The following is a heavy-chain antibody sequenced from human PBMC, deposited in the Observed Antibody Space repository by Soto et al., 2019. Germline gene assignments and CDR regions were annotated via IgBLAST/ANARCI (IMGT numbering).Heavy chain of an antibody. CDR1: GGTFSSFG. Sequence: QVQLVQSGAELKKPGSSVKVSCTASGGTFSSFGISWVRQAPGQGLEWMGGIIPVFGRPNYAQRFRGRLTITADESTNTGYMELIDLRSEDTAVYYCAREGRGYNFWGQGTQVTVSS. D-gene: IGHD5-12*01. CDR2: IIPVFGRP. V-gene: IGHV1-69*01. J-gene: IGHJ4*02. CDR3: AREGRGYNF.